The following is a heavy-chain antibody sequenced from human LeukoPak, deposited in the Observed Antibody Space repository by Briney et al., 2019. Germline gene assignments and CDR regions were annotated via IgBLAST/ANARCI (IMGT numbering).Heavy chain of an antibody. CDR1: GFSFSIYS. Sequence: GGSLRLSCAASGFSFSIYSLNWVRQAPGKGLEWVSYISHTGSTMSYADSVKGRFTISRDNAKNSLYLQMNSLRAEDTAMYYCARGYCSSTSCYHLRDYWGQGTLVTVSS. V-gene: IGHV3-48*04. CDR3: ARGYCSSTSCYHLRDY. D-gene: IGHD2-2*01. CDR2: ISHTGSTM. J-gene: IGHJ4*02.